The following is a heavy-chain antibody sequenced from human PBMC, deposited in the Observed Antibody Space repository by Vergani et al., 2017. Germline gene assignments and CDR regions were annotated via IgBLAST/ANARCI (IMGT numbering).Heavy chain of an antibody. V-gene: IGHV3-30*02. Sequence: QVQLVESGGGVVQPGGSLRLSCAASGFTFSSYGMHWVRQAPGRGLEWLPFIRYDGSNKYYADSVKGRFTISRDNSKNTLYLQMNSLRAEDTAVYYCAKDPHIVVVPAAERYYYYGMDVWGQGTTVTVSS. CDR1: GFTFSSYG. D-gene: IGHD2-2*01. J-gene: IGHJ6*02. CDR3: AKDPHIVVVPAAERYYYYGMDV. CDR2: IRYDGSNK.